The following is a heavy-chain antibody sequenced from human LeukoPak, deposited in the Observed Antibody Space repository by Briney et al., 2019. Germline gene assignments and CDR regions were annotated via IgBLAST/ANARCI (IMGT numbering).Heavy chain of an antibody. CDR2: VYTSGTT. J-gene: IGHJ5*02. V-gene: IGHV4-4*07. D-gene: IGHD3-10*01. CDR1: GGFISGYY. CDR3: ARGFGHP. Sequence: PSETLSLTCTVSGGFISGYYWSWFRQPAGKGLEWIGRVYTSGTTNYNPSLKSRVTMSIDTSKNQFSLKLTSVTAADTAVYYCARGFGHPWGQGTLVTVSS.